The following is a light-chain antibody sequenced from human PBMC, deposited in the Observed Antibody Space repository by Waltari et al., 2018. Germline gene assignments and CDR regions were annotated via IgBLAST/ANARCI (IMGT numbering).Light chain of an antibody. V-gene: IGLV2-14*03. CDR1: SSDIGRYNY. CDR2: DVR. J-gene: IGLJ2*01. CDR3: NSFTSSNTVI. Sequence: QSALTQPASVSGSPEQSITISCTGTSSDIGRYNYVSWFQQHPGKAPKLMIYDVRNRPSAVSTRFSRSKSDYTASLTISVLQAEDEAVYFCNSFTSSNTVIFGGGTKLTV.